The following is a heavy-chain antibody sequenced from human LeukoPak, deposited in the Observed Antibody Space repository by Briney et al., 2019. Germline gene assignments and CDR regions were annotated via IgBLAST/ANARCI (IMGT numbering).Heavy chain of an antibody. CDR2: IFHSGST. D-gene: IGHD2-2*01. V-gene: IGHV4-4*02. CDR1: SGSIFSSNW. CDR3: ARSPTKRVPEDY. J-gene: IGHJ4*02. Sequence: SETLSLTCAVSSGSIFSSNWWSWVRQPPGKGLEWIGQIFHSGSTSYSPSPKSRVTISVDKSKNQFSLRLTSVTAADTAVYYCARSPTKRVPEDYWGQGTLVTVSS.